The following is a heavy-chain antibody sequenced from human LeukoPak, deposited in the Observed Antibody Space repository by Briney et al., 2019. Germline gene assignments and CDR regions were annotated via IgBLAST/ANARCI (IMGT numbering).Heavy chain of an antibody. CDR1: GFTFTSYW. CDR2: IKQDGSEK. J-gene: IGHJ5*02. Sequence: GGSLRLSCAASGFTFTSYWMTWVRQAPGKGLEWVANIKQDGSEKYYVDSLKGRFTISRDNAKNSLYLQMNSLGAEDTAVYYCARARVRIGGFDPWGQGTLVTVSS. D-gene: IGHD3-3*01. V-gene: IGHV3-7*01. CDR3: ARARVRIGGFDP.